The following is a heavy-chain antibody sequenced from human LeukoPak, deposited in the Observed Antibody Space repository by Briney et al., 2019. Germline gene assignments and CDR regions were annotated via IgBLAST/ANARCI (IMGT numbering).Heavy chain of an antibody. D-gene: IGHD1-26*01. CDR1: GYTFTSYG. CDR2: ISAYNGNT. V-gene: IGHV1-18*01. J-gene: IGHJ4*02. CDR3: ARDRWDWTGIAAHFDY. Sequence: GASVKVSCKASGYTFTSYGISWVRQAPGQGVEWMGWISAYNGNTNYAQKLQGRVTMTTDTSTSTAYMELGSLRSDDTAVYYCARDRWDWTGIAAHFDYWGQGTLVTVSS.